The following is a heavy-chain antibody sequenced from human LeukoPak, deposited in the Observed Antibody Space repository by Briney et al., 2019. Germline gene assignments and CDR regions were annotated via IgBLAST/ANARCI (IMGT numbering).Heavy chain of an antibody. V-gene: IGHV1-18*01. Sequence: ASVKVSCKASGYTFTSYGISWVRQAPGQGLEWMGWISAYNGNTNYAQRFQGRVTMTADTSTSTVFMELSSLRSEDTAVYYCTRGLGGTTLRSDWFDPWGQGTLVTVSS. CDR1: GYTFTSYG. CDR2: ISAYNGNT. D-gene: IGHD1-1*01. CDR3: TRGLGGTTLRSDWFDP. J-gene: IGHJ5*02.